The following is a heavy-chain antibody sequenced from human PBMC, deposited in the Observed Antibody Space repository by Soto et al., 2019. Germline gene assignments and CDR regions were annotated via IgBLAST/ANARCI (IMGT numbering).Heavy chain of an antibody. CDR1: GGDISSGDYY. Sequence: PSETLSLTCTVSGGDISSGDYYWAWIRQPPGKGLEWIASIYYVGSTFYNSSLESRVTISVDMSKNLFSLKLTSVTATDTAVYFRTGDPALPASVEGLDPWGPGTLVTVSS. J-gene: IGHJ5*02. CDR2: IYYVGST. V-gene: IGHV4-39*02. CDR3: TGDPALPASVEGLDP.